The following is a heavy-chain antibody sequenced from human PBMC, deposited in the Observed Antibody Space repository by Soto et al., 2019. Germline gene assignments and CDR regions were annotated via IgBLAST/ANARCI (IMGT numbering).Heavy chain of an antibody. CDR1: GDSISGSNW. CDR2: IYHSGST. D-gene: IGHD1-1*01. CDR3: ARAKLKWFDP. J-gene: IGHJ5*02. V-gene: IGHV4-4*02. Sequence: PSETLSLTCAVSGDSISGSNWWTWVRQPPGKGLEWIGEIYHSGSTNYNPSLKGRVTISVDKSKKNFSLKLRSVTAADTAVYYCARAKLKWFDPWGQGTLVTVSS.